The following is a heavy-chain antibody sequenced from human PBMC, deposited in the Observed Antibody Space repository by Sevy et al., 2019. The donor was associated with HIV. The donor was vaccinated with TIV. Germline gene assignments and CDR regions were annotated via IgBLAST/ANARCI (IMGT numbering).Heavy chain of an antibody. V-gene: IGHV3-30*18. CDR2: ISYDGSNK. Sequence: GGSLRLSCAASGFTFSSYGMHWVRQAPGKGLEWVAVISYDGSNKYYAHSVKGRFTISRDNSKNTLYLQMNSLRAEDTAVYYCAKDKVSSSSWYGMDVWGQGTTVTVSS. J-gene: IGHJ6*02. D-gene: IGHD6-13*01. CDR1: GFTFSSYG. CDR3: AKDKVSSSSWYGMDV.